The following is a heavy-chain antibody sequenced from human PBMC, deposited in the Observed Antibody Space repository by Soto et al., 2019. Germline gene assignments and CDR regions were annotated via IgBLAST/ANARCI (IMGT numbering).Heavy chain of an antibody. V-gene: IGHV3-23*01. J-gene: IGHJ4*02. Sequence: PGGSLRLSCAASGFTFSSYAMSWVRQAPGKGLEWVSAISGSGGSTYYADSVKGRFTISRDNSKNTLYLQMNGLRAEDTALYYCAKAFDGSGYVYERAFDYWGQGILVTVSS. CDR3: AKAFDGSGYVYERAFDY. D-gene: IGHD3-22*01. CDR1: GFTFSSYA. CDR2: ISGSGGST.